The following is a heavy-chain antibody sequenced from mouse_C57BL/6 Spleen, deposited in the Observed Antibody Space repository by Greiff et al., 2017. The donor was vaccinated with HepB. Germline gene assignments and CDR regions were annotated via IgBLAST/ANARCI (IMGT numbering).Heavy chain of an antibody. Sequence: VQLKQSGPGMVKPSQSLSLTCTVTGYSITSGYDWHWIRHFPGNKLEWMGYISYSGSTNYNPSLKSRISITHDTSKNHFFLKLNSVTTEDTATYYCARATWYFDVWGTGTTVTVSS. CDR3: ARATWYFDV. J-gene: IGHJ1*03. V-gene: IGHV3-1*01. CDR2: ISYSGST. CDR1: GYSITSGYD.